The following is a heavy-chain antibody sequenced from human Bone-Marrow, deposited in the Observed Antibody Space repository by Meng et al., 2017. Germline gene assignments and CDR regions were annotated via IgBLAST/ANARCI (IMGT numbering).Heavy chain of an antibody. J-gene: IGHJ4*02. CDR1: GYNFPDYW. V-gene: IGHV1-2*06. CDR3: ASYGSGSQIDY. CDR2: IDPKSGDT. Sequence: VELVGSGAEVKKPGTQGKVSCKPSGYNFPDYWLHWVRPAPGQGLEWMGRIDPKSGDTHYAQRFQGRVTMTGDTSISTAYMELSGLRSEDTAVYYCASYGSGSQIDYWGQGTLVTVSS. D-gene: IGHD3-10*01.